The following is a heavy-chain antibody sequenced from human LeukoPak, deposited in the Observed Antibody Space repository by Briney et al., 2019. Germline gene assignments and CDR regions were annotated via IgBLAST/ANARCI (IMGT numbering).Heavy chain of an antibody. CDR3: VSGYCSSTTCYRGAY. J-gene: IGHJ4*02. D-gene: IGHD2-2*03. CDR2: ISDDGSSA. V-gene: IGHV3-74*01. CDR1: GLTFGNYW. Sequence: GGSLRLSCAASGLTFGNYWMHWVRQAPGQGLLWVSRISDDGSSANYADSVQGRFTISRDNAKNTVYLQMHSLRAEDTAVYYCVSGYCSSTTCYRGAYWGQGTLVTVSS.